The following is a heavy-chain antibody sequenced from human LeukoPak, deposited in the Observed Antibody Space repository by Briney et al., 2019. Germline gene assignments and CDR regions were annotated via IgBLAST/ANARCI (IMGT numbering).Heavy chain of an antibody. V-gene: IGHV1-18*01. CDR1: GYTFTSYG. Sequence: ASVKVSCKASGYTFTSYGISWVRQAPGQGLEWMGWISAYNGNTNYAQKLQGRVTMTTDTSTSTAYMELRSLRSDDTAVYYCARCRLRLGELSFDVYYMDVWGKGTTVTVSS. CDR3: ARCRLRLGELSFDVYYMDV. CDR2: ISAYNGNT. D-gene: IGHD3-16*02. J-gene: IGHJ6*03.